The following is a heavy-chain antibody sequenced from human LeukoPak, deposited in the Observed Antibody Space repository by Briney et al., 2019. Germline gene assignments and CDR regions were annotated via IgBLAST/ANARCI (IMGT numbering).Heavy chain of an antibody. Sequence: GGSLRLSCAASGFNFNTYGMYWVRQAPGRRPEWVANIKPDGSEKYYVDSVKGRFTVSRDNAKNSLFLQMNSLRDEDTAVYYCARERSCTDGLCYSYFDHWGQGTLVTVSS. J-gene: IGHJ4*02. CDR2: IKPDGSEK. CDR3: ARERSCTDGLCYSYFDH. D-gene: IGHD2-8*01. V-gene: IGHV3-7*01. CDR1: GFNFNTYG.